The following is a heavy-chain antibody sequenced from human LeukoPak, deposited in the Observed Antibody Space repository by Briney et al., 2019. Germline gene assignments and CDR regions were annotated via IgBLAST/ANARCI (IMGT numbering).Heavy chain of an antibody. V-gene: IGHV4-38-2*02. J-gene: IGHJ5*02. D-gene: IGHD3-22*01. CDR1: GYSISSGYY. CDR3: ARTYYYDSSGYGALFDP. Sequence: SETLSLTCTVSGYSISSGYYWGWIRQPPGKGLEWIGSIYHSGSTYYNPSLKSRVTISVDTSKNQFSLKLSSVTAADTAVYYCARTYYYDSSGYGALFDPWGQGTLVTVSS. CDR2: IYHSGST.